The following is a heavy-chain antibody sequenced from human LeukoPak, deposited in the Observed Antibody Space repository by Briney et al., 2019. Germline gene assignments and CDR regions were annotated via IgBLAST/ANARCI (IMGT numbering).Heavy chain of an antibody. D-gene: IGHD1-1*01. CDR3: ARWNPKSILGYCFDY. CDR1: GGSISSYY. J-gene: IGHJ4*02. V-gene: IGHV3-53*01. CDR2: IYSGGST. Sequence: ETLSLTCTVSGGSISSYYMSWVRQAPGKGLEWVSVIYSGGSTYYADSVKGRFTISSDNSKNTLYLQMNSLRAEESAVYYCARWNPKSILGYCFDYWGQGTLVTVSS.